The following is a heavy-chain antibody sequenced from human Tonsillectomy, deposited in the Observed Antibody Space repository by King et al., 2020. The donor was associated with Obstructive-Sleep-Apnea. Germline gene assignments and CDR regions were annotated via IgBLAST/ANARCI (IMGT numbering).Heavy chain of an antibody. Sequence: VQLVESGGGLVQPGRSLRLSCAASGFTFDDYGMHWVRQAPGKGLEWVSGISWNSGSIGYAESVKGRFTISRDNAKNSLYVQMNSLRAEDTALYYCAKSYSSGWSVPFDYWGQGTLVTVSS. CDR3: AKSYSSGWSVPFDY. CDR2: ISWNSGSI. J-gene: IGHJ4*02. D-gene: IGHD6-19*01. CDR1: GFTFDDYG. V-gene: IGHV3-9*01.